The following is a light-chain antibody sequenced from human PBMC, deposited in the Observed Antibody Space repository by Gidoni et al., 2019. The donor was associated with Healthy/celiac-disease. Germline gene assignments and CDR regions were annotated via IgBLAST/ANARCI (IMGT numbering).Light chain of an antibody. Sequence: EIVMTQSPATLSVSPGERATLSCRASQSVSSNLAWYQQKPGQAPRLLIYGASTRATGIQARFSGSGSGTEFTLTISSLQSEDFAVYYCQQYNNWPPLTFXGXTKVEIK. J-gene: IGKJ4*01. CDR2: GAS. CDR1: QSVSSN. CDR3: QQYNNWPPLT. V-gene: IGKV3D-15*01.